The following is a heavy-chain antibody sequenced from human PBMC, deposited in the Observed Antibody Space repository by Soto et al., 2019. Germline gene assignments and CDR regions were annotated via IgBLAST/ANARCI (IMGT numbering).Heavy chain of an antibody. V-gene: IGHV1-69*13. CDR2: IIPIFGSA. Sequence: SVKVSCKASGGTFSSYAISWVRQAPGQGLEWMGGIIPIFGSANYAQKFQGRVTITADESTSTAYMELSSLRSEDTAVYYCARVFNGSGSYHYYWYFDLWGRGTLVTVSS. D-gene: IGHD3-10*01. J-gene: IGHJ2*01. CDR1: GGTFSSYA. CDR3: ARVFNGSGSYHYYWYFDL.